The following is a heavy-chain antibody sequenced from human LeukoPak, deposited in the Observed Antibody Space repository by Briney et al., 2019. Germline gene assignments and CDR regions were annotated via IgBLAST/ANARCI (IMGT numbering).Heavy chain of an antibody. Sequence: SETLSLTCAVYGGSFSGYYWSWIRQPPGKGLEWIGEINHSGSTNYNPSLKSRVTISVDTSKNQFSLKLSSVTAADTAVYYCARGTPDYDYVWGSYRKTYYFDYWGQGTLVTVSS. CDR3: ARGTPDYDYVWGSYRKTYYFDY. V-gene: IGHV4-34*01. CDR1: GGSFSGYY. CDR2: INHSGST. D-gene: IGHD3-16*02. J-gene: IGHJ4*02.